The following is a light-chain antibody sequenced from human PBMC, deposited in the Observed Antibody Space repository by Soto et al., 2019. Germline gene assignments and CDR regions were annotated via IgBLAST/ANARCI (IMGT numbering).Light chain of an antibody. V-gene: IGKV4-1*01. CDR1: QSVLYSSDNKNQ. CDR2: RAS. J-gene: IGKJ4*01. CDR3: QQYYSVPVT. Sequence: DIVMTQSPDSLAASLGERATINCRSSQSVLYSSDNKNQLAWYQQKPGQPPKLLIYRASTRESGVPDRFSGSGSGTDFTLTISNLQAEDVAVYYCQQYYSVPVTFGGGTKVEIK.